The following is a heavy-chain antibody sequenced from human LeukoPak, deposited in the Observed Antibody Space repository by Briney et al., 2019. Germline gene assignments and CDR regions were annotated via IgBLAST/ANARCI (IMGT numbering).Heavy chain of an antibody. CDR3: ARDVSLHFYYFDY. Sequence: PGGSLRLSCAASGFTFSSYAMHWVRQAPGKGLEWVAVISYDENNKYYADSVKGRFTISRDNSKNTLYLQMNSLRAEDTAVYYCARDVSLHFYYFDYWGQGTLVTVSS. CDR2: ISYDENNK. J-gene: IGHJ4*02. V-gene: IGHV3-30-3*01. CDR1: GFTFSSYA. D-gene: IGHD2/OR15-2a*01.